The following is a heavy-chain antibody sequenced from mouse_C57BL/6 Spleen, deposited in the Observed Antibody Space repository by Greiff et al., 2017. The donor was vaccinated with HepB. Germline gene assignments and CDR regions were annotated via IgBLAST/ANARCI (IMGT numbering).Heavy chain of an antibody. J-gene: IGHJ4*01. CDR2: IYPGDGDT. CDR3: ARRDTTFGMDY. CDR1: GYAFSSSW. V-gene: IGHV1-82*01. Sequence: QVQLQQSGPELVKPGASAKISCKASGYAFSSSWMNWVKQRPGKGLEWIGRIYPGDGDTNYNGKFKGKATLTADKSSSTAYMQLSSLTSEDSAVYFCARRDTTFGMDYWGQGTSVTVSS. D-gene: IGHD5-5*01.